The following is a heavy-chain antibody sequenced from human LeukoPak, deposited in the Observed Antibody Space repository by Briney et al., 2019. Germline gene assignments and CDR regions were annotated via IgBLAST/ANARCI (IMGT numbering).Heavy chain of an antibody. CDR2: IYSSGST. CDR3: AGSAYYYSDH. CDR1: GGSISSYY. J-gene: IGHJ4*02. D-gene: IGHD3-22*01. V-gene: IGHV4-4*07. Sequence: SETLSLTCTVSGGSISSYYWSWIRQPAGKGLEWIWRIYSSGSTNYNPSLKSRVTMSVDTSKNQFSLKLNSVTAADTAVYYCAGSAYYYSDHWGQGTLVTVSS.